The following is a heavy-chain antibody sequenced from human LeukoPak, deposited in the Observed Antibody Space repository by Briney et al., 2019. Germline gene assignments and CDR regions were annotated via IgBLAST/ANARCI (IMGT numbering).Heavy chain of an antibody. Sequence: ASVKVSCKASGYTFTSYDINWVRQATGQGLEWMGWMNPNSGNTGYAQKFQGRVTMTRNTSISTAYMELSSLRSEDTAVYYCARHLNWNYGGFVSYYYYYYMDVWGKGTTVTVSS. CDR2: MNPNSGNT. J-gene: IGHJ6*03. CDR1: GYTFTSYD. D-gene: IGHD1-7*01. V-gene: IGHV1-8*01. CDR3: ARHLNWNYGGFVSYYYYYYMDV.